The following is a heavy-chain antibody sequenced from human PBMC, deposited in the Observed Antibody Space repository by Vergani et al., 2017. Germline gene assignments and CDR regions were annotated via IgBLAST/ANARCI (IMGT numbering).Heavy chain of an antibody. CDR2: ISSSGSTI. J-gene: IGHJ4*02. D-gene: IGHD3-3*01. Sequence: EVQLVESGGGLVQPGGSLRLSCAASGFTFSSYSMNWVRQAPGKGLEWVSYISSSGSTIYYADSVKGRFTISRDNAKNSLYLQMNSLRAEDTAVYYCATFGVVTSFDYWGQGTLVTVSS. V-gene: IGHV3-48*04. CDR1: GFTFSSYS. CDR3: ATFGVVTSFDY.